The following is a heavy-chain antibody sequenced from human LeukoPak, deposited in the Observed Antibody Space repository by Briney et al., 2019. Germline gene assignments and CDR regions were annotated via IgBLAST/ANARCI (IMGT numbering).Heavy chain of an antibody. CDR2: INHSGST. J-gene: IGHJ5*02. V-gene: IGHV4-34*01. CDR3: ARGKSSSWYGPGWFDP. CDR1: GGSFSGYY. Sequence: TSETLSLTCAVYGGSFSGYYWSWIRQPPGKGLEWIGEINHSGSTNYNPSLKSRVTISVDTSKNQFSLKLSSVTAADTAVYYCARGKSSSWYGPGWFDPWGQGTLVTVSS. D-gene: IGHD6-13*01.